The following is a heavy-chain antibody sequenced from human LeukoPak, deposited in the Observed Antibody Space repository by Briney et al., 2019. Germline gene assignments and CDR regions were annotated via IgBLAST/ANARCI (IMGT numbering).Heavy chain of an antibody. CDR3: ATNYYGSGPDH. D-gene: IGHD3-10*01. Sequence: GGSLRLSCAASGFAFSSYWMHWVRQAPGKGLVWVSRIKSDGSSTTYADSVKGRFTISRDNAKNTLYLQMNSLRAEDTAVYYCATNYYGSGPDHWVQGTLVTVSS. CDR1: GFAFSSYW. V-gene: IGHV3-74*01. CDR2: IKSDGSST. J-gene: IGHJ4*02.